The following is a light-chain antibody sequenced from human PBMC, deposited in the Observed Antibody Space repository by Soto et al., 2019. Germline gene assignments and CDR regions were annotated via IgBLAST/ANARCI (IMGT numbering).Light chain of an antibody. CDR1: TSTVATYDL. CDR2: EAT. Sequence: QSALTQPASVSGSPGQSISISCTGTTSTVATYDLGSWYHQHPGKSPRLLIYEATNRHSGTSNRFSGSKSGNTASLTISGRQSEDEADYYCSSVEGSVAVYVMFGGGTKLNVL. J-gene: IGLJ3*02. V-gene: IGLV2-23*01. CDR3: SSVEGSVAVYVM.